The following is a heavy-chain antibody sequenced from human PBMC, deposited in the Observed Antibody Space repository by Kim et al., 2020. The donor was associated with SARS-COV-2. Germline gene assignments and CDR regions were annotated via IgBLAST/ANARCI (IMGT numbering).Heavy chain of an antibody. J-gene: IGHJ4*02. Sequence: SIDSADFRKGRFNISRDNDKNSLYLPMNSLRAEDTALYYCAKGYSYAEFWGQGTLVTVSS. CDR2: SI. CDR3: AKGYSYAEF. D-gene: IGHD5-18*01. V-gene: IGHV3-9*01.